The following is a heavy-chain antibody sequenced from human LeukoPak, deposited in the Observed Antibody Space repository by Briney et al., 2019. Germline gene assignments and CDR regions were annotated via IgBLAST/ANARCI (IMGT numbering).Heavy chain of an antibody. CDR2: IYHSGST. V-gene: IGHV4-30-2*01. J-gene: IGHJ6*02. CDR3: ARAGDSSGWGNYYYYGMDV. CDR1: GFTFSSYA. Sequence: LRLSCAASGFTFSSYAMSWIRQPPGKGLEWIGYIYHSGSTYYNPSLKSRVTISVDRSKNQFSLKLSSVTAADTAVYYCARAGDSSGWGNYYYYGMDVWGQGTTVTVSS. D-gene: IGHD3-22*01.